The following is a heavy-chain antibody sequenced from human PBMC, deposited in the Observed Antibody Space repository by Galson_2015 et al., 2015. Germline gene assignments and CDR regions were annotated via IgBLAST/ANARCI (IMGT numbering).Heavy chain of an antibody. CDR2: VIYSCST. CDR3: AAGTRLAYNWFDP. V-gene: IGHV4-34*12. J-gene: IGHJ5*02. Sequence: ETLSLTCAEHGGSFTVNYCTWIRHPPGKGLGLIGAVIYSCSTSYNPSLKSRVTITVDTSRNQFSLSLSTLTAADTVVYYCAAGTRLAYNWFDPWGQGTLVTVSS. CDR1: GGSFTVNY. D-gene: IGHD3-9*01.